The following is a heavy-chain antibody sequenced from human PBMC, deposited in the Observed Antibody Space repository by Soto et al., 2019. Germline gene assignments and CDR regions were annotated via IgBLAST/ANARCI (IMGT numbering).Heavy chain of an antibody. J-gene: IGHJ6*02. V-gene: IGHV3-23*01. D-gene: IGHD5-18*01. Sequence: EVQLLESGGGLVQHGGSLRLSCAASEFSFGGYAISWVRLAPGKGLEWVSGISGSGSTAFYADSVRGRFTISRDNSKNTLYLQMNSLRAEDTAVYYCAKGARGYSPAAMDVWGQGTTVTVSS. CDR2: ISGSGSTA. CDR1: EFSFGGYA. CDR3: AKGARGYSPAAMDV.